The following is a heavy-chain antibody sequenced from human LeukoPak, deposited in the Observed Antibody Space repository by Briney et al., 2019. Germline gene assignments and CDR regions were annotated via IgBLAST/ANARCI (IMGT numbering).Heavy chain of an antibody. J-gene: IGHJ4*02. Sequence: GGSLRLSCAASGFTFSSYGMHWVRQAPGKGLEWVAFIRYDGSNKYYADSVKGRFTISRDNSKNTLYLQMNSLRAEDTAVYYCAKPMYSGSYSGFDYWGQGTLVTVSS. D-gene: IGHD1-26*01. CDR3: AKPMYSGSYSGFDY. V-gene: IGHV3-30*02. CDR2: IRYDGSNK. CDR1: GFTFSSYG.